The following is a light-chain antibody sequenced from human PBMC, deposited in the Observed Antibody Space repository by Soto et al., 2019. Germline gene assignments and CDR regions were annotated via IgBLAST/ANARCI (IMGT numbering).Light chain of an antibody. CDR3: SAYTARSTLV. J-gene: IGLJ3*02. Sequence: QSALTQPASVSGSSRQSITISCSGTLRDVGAYNLVSRHQQHPGTAPKLIIYEVRNRPSGISSRFSGSRSGNTASLTISGLQSEDEGDYYCSAYTARSTLVFGGGTKVTVL. CDR2: EVR. V-gene: IGLV2-14*01. CDR1: LRDVGAYNL.